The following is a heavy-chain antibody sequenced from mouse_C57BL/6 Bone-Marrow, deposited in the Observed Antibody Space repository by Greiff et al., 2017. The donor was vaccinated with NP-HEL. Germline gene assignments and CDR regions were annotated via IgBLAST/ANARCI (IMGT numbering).Heavy chain of an antibody. Sequence: QVQLQQSDAGLVKPGASVKISCKVSGYTFTDHTIHWMKQRPEQGLEWIGYIYPRDGSTNYNEKFKGKATLTADKSSSTAYMKLNILTSEDSAVYFCARRGYYSNCGAWFAYWGQGTLVTVSA. V-gene: IGHV1-78*01. CDR1: GYTFTDHT. D-gene: IGHD2-5*01. CDR3: ARRGYYSNCGAWFAY. J-gene: IGHJ3*01. CDR2: IYPRDGST.